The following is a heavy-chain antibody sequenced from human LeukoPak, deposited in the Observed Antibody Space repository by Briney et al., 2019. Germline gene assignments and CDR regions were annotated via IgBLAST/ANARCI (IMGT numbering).Heavy chain of an antibody. CDR2: ISGSGGST. CDR1: GFTFSSYA. CDR3: ASGGRGYGGWWYFDY. V-gene: IGHV3-23*01. Sequence: PGGSLRLSCAASGFTFSSYAMSWVRQAPGKGLEWVSAISGSGGSTYYADSVKGRFTISKDNSKNTLYLQMNSLRAEDTAVYYCASGGRGYGGWWYFDYWGQGTLVTVSS. J-gene: IGHJ4*02. D-gene: IGHD6-19*01.